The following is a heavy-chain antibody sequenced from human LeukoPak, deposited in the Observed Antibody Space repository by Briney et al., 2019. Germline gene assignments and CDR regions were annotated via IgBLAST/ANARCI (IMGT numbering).Heavy chain of an antibody. CDR2: IYYSGST. Sequence: PSETLSLTCTVSGGSISSYYWSWIRQPPGKGLEWIGYIYYSGSTNYNPSLKSRVTISVDTSKNQFSLKLSSVTAADTAVYYCARMTVLGSSWYGNYYGMDVWGQGTTVTVSS. V-gene: IGHV4-59*12. J-gene: IGHJ6*02. D-gene: IGHD6-13*01. CDR3: ARMTVLGSSWYGNYYGMDV. CDR1: GGSISSYY.